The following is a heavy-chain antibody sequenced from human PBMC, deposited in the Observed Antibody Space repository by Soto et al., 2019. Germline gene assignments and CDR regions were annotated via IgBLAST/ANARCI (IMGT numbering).Heavy chain of an antibody. CDR3: ARGWLRTPLDY. CDR2: ISDDGSNE. CDR1: GFTFIPYV. J-gene: IGHJ4*02. Sequence: QVQLVESGGGVVQPGRSLRLSCAASGFTFIPYVIHWVRQAPGKGLEWVGVISDDGSNEYYTQSVEGRFTISRDISKNTLYLQMNSLRAEDTALYYCARGWLRTPLDYWGQRTLVAV. D-gene: IGHD5-12*01. V-gene: IGHV3-30-3*01.